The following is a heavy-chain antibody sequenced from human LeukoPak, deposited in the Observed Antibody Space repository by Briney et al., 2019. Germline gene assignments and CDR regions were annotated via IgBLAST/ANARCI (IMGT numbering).Heavy chain of an antibody. V-gene: IGHV3-30*04. CDR3: ARDSNLGSYLDY. CDR1: GFTFSSYA. D-gene: IGHD1-14*01. J-gene: IGHJ4*02. Sequence: GRSLRLSCAASGFTFSSYAMHWVRQAPGKGLEWVAVISYDGSNKYYADSVKGRFTISRDNSKNTLYLQMNSQRAEDTAVYYCARDSNLGSYLDYWGQGTLVTVSS. CDR2: ISYDGSNK.